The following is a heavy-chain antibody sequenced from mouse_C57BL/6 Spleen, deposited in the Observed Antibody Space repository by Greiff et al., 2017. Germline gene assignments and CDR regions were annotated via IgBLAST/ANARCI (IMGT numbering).Heavy chain of an antibody. J-gene: IGHJ2*01. CDR1: GYTFTDYY. CDR2: IYPGSGNT. V-gene: IGHV1-76*01. Sequence: VQLQQSGAELVRPGASVKLSCKASGYTFTDYYINWVKQRPGQGLEWIARIYPGSGNTYYNEKFKGKATLTAEKSSSTAYMQLSSLPSGDSAVYFCARGGGYYWGQGTTLTVSS. CDR3: ARGGGYY.